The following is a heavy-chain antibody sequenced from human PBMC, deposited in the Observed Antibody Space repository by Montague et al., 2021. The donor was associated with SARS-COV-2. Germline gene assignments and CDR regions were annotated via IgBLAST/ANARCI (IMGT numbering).Heavy chain of an antibody. D-gene: IGHD3/OR15-3a*01. CDR3: AREPGVLDTYYYGMDV. CDR1: GGSFSGDN. J-gene: IGHJ6*02. Sequence: SETLSLTCVLYGGSFSGDNWSWIRQPPGKGLEWIGQINHSGSTNYNPSLKSRVAMSVDTSKNQFSLNLRSVTAADTAMYYSAREPGVLDTYYYGMDVWDQGTTVTVSS. V-gene: IGHV4-34*01. CDR2: INHSGST.